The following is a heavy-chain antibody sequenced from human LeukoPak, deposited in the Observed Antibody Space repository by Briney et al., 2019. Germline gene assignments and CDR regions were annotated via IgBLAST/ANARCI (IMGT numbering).Heavy chain of an antibody. Sequence: SETLSLTCTVSGGSISSYYWNWIRQPPGKGLEWIGSIYRGGTTHYNPSLKSRVTLSVDTSTNQFSLKLNSVTAADTAVYYCARHGPYCSSTSCYFIVWGQGTLVTVSS. CDR1: GGSISSYY. CDR2: IYRGGTT. D-gene: IGHD2-2*01. J-gene: IGHJ4*02. V-gene: IGHV4-39*01. CDR3: ARHGPYCSSTSCYFIV.